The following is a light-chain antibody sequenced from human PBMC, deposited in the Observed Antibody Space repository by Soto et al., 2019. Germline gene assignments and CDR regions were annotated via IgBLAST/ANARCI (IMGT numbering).Light chain of an antibody. Sequence: QSALTQPASVSGSPGQSITISCTGTSSDVGSYNLVSWYQHHPGKVPKLMIYEGSKRPSGVSNRFSGSKSGNTASLTISGLLAEYEADYYCCSSAGIGTFSDVFATATKVTVL. J-gene: IGLJ1*01. CDR1: SSDVGSYNL. V-gene: IGLV2-23*03. CDR2: EGS. CDR3: CSSAGIGTFSDV.